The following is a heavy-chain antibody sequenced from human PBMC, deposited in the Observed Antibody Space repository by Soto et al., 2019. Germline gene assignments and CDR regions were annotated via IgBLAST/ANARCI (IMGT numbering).Heavy chain of an antibody. CDR2: IIPILGIA. Sequence: QVQLVQSGAEVKKPGSSVKVSCKASGGTFSSYTISWVRQAPGQGLEWMGRIIPILGIANYAQKFQGRVTITXXKXTXXAYMELSSLRSEDTAVYYCAREPRTEISYYYGMDVWGQGTTVTVSS. V-gene: IGHV1-69*08. CDR1: GGTFSSYT. CDR3: AREPRTEISYYYGMDV. J-gene: IGHJ6*02.